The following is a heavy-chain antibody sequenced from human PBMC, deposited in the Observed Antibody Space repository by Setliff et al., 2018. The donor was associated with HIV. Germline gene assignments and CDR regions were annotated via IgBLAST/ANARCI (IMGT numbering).Heavy chain of an antibody. Sequence: GGSLRLSCETSGFTFSEYWMHWVRQAPGKGLEWVANIKQDGSEKYYVDSVKGRFSISRDNSKNTVFLQLNALRRDDTAVYYCASARIPTGGTSTSLDFWGQGALVTVSS. D-gene: IGHD1-1*01. CDR3: ASARIPTGGTSTSLDF. J-gene: IGHJ4*02. V-gene: IGHV3-7*01. CDR1: GFTFSEYW. CDR2: IKQDGSEK.